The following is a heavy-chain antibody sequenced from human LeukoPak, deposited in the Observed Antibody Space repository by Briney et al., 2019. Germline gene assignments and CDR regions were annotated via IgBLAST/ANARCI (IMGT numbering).Heavy chain of an antibody. CDR1: GFTFSSYG. J-gene: IGHJ4*02. D-gene: IGHD4-23*01. V-gene: IGHV3-33*01. CDR3: AREGPRGNSQFDY. CDR2: IWYDGSNK. Sequence: GGALRLSFVASGFTFSSYGMHWVRQVPAKGLEWVALIWYDGSNKYYSDSVKGRLTISRDNSKNTLYLQMNSLRAEETAVYYCAREGPRGNSQFDYWGQGPLVTVSS.